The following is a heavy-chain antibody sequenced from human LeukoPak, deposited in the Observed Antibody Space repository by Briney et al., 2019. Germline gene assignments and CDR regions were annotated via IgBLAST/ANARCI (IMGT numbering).Heavy chain of an antibody. Sequence: WGSLRLSCTASGFTFRSYWMNWARQAPGKGLEWVASINHDGNVNYYVDSVKGRFTISRDNAKNSLYLQMSNLRAEDTAVYFCARGGGLDVWGQGATVTVSS. CDR1: GFTFRSYW. CDR3: ARGGGLDV. CDR2: INHDGNVN. J-gene: IGHJ6*02. D-gene: IGHD3-16*01. V-gene: IGHV3-7*03.